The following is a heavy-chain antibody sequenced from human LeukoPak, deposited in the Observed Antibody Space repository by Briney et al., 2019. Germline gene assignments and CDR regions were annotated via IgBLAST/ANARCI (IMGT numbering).Heavy chain of an antibody. V-gene: IGHV4-4*07. Sequence: SETLSLTCTVSGDSISKYYWNWIRQPAGKGLEWIGRIYISGSTNYNPSLKSRVTMSVDTSKNQFSLKLSSVTAADTAVYYCVGDRIQLWNRFDYWGQGTLVTVSS. CDR1: GDSISKYY. CDR2: IYISGST. J-gene: IGHJ4*02. CDR3: VGDRIQLWNRFDY. D-gene: IGHD5-18*01.